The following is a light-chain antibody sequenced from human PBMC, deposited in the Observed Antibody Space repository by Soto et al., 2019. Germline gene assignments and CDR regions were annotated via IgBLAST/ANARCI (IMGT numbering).Light chain of an antibody. CDR3: QQYGSSPLT. J-gene: IGKJ4*01. CDR2: DAS. Sequence: DIQMTQSPSTLSASVGDRVTITCRASQGINTYLAWYQQKLGKAPKVLIYDASKLHSGVPSRFSGSGSGTDFTLTISRLEPEDFAVYYCQQYGSSPLTFGGGTKVDI. V-gene: IGKV1-9*01. CDR1: QGINTY.